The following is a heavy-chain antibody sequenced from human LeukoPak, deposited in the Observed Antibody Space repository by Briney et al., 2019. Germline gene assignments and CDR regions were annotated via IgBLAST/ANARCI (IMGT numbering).Heavy chain of an antibody. Sequence: SETLSLTCTVSGGSISSSSYYWGWIRQPPGKGLEWIGSIYYSGSTYYNPSLKSRVTISVDTSKNQFSLKLSSVTAADTAVYYCARGSTYYDFWSGYYLFDYWGQGTLVTVSS. CDR3: ARGSTYYDFWSGYYLFDY. V-gene: IGHV4-39*01. D-gene: IGHD3-3*01. CDR2: IYYSGST. J-gene: IGHJ4*02. CDR1: GGSISSSSYY.